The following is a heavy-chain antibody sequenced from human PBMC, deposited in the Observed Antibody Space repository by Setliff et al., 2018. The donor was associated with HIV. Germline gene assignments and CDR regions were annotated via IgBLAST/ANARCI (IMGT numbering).Heavy chain of an antibody. CDR1: GGSFSGYY. CDR2: INHSGST. Sequence: PAETLTLTCAVYGGSFSGYYWSWIRQYPGKGLEWLGEINHSGSTNYNPSLKSRVTILGDTSKNQFSLKLSSVTSADTAVYYCARRAGSDYFTRFYYWGQGTLVTVSS. D-gene: IGHD3-10*01. CDR3: ARRAGSDYFTRFYY. V-gene: IGHV4-34*01. J-gene: IGHJ4*02.